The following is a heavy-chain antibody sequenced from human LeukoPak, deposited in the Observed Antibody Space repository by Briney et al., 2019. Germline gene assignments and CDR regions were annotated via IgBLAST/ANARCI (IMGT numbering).Heavy chain of an antibody. V-gene: IGHV1-69*13. CDR2: IIPISVTA. CDR3: ARGTSGWYSEY. J-gene: IGHJ4*02. CDR1: GGTFSNYA. Sequence: SVKVSCKASGGTFSNYAINWVRQAPGQGLEWMGGIIPISVTAHYSQKFQGRATITADEPTSTAYMELSSLRSEDTAMYYCARGTSGWYSEYWGQGTLVTVSS. D-gene: IGHD6-19*01.